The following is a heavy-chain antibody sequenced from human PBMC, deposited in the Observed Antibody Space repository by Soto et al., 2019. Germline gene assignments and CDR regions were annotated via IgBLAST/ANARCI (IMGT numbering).Heavy chain of an antibody. J-gene: IGHJ3*02. V-gene: IGHV3-30*18. Sequence: QPGGSLRLSCAASGFTFSSYGMHWVRQAPGKGLEWVAVISYDGSNKYYAESVKGRFTISRDNSKNTLYLQMNSLKAEDTAVYYCAKDGLEYAFDIWGRGTMVTVSS. CDR1: GFTFSSYG. CDR2: ISYDGSNK. CDR3: AKDGLEYAFDI. D-gene: IGHD3-3*01.